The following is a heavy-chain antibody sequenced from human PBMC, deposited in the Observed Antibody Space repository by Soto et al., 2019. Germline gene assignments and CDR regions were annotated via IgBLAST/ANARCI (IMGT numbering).Heavy chain of an antibody. CDR3: GREKKTEFFDY. Sequence: ASVKVSCTASGYTFTSYAMLWVRQAPGQRLEWMGWINAGNGNTKYSQKFQGRVTITRDTSASTAYMELSSLRSEDTAVYYCGREKKTEFFDYGGQGTLVTVS. V-gene: IGHV1-3*01. J-gene: IGHJ4*02. CDR1: GYTFTSYA. CDR2: INAGNGNT.